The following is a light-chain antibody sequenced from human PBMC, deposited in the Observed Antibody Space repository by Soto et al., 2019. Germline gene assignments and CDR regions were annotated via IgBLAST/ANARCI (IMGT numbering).Light chain of an antibody. CDR2: GTS. CDR3: QQSFITPPYT. Sequence: DVQLTQSPSSLSASIGDRVTITCRASQAIGGSLYWYQQRPGTAPKLLIYGTSTLQSGVPSMYSWRGFRTDFTPTINRLQPEYIGTYSCQQSFITPPYTFGQAT. V-gene: IGKV1-39*01. CDR1: QAIGGS. J-gene: IGKJ2*01.